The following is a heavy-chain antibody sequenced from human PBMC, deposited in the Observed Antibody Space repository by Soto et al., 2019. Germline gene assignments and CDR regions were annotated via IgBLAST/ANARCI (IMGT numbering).Heavy chain of an antibody. CDR1: GYTFAHYG. CDR3: ARDMKYCRVLVNWFDY. J-gene: IGHJ5*01. V-gene: IGHV1-18*04. Sequence: ASVKVSCKASGYTFAHYGISWVRQAPGQGLEWMGWISGNNGATNYAPKMQGRVAMTIDTSTDTAYMELRSLTSDDTAVYFCARDMKYCRVLVNWFDYWGQGTLVTVSS. D-gene: IGHD2-8*02. CDR2: ISGNNGAT.